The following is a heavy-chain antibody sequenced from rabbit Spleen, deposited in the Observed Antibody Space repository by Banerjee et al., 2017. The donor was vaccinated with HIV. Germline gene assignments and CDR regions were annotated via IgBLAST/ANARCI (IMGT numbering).Heavy chain of an antibody. V-gene: IGHV1S40*01. CDR1: GVSFSFSSY. CDR2: IDTGSSGFT. CDR3: ARRAGGGSGDFYFDL. J-gene: IGHJ4*01. Sequence: EESGGGLVKPGASLTLTCTASGVSFSFSSYMCWVRQAPGKGLEWIACIDTGSSGFTYFATWAKGRFTCSKTSSTTVTLQMTSLAAADTAPYFCARRAGGGSGDFYFDLWGPGTLVTVS. D-gene: IGHD1-1*01.